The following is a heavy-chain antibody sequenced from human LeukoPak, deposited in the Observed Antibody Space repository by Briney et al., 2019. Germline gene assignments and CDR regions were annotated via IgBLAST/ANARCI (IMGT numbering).Heavy chain of an antibody. J-gene: IGHJ5*02. D-gene: IGHD2-2*01. Sequence: SQTLSLTCAVSGGSISSGGSSWSWIRQPPGKGLEWIGYIYHSGSTYYNPSLKRRVNISVDRSKNPFSLQLSSVTAADTAVYYCASDIVVVPDARRGWFDPWGQGTLVTVSS. V-gene: IGHV4-30-2*01. CDR1: GGSISSGGSS. CDR2: IYHSGST. CDR3: ASDIVVVPDARRGWFDP.